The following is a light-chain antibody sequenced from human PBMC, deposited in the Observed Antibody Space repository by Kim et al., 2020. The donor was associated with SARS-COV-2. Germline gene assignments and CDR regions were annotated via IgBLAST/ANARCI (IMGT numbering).Light chain of an antibody. Sequence: GQMFTISYSGSNHNIGDNNVSWYQQFPGTAPRLLIYDNTKRPPGIPDRFSGSKSGTSATLGITGLQTGDEADYYCGTWDGSLSGVVFGGGTQLTVL. CDR3: GTWDGSLSGVV. J-gene: IGLJ2*01. CDR2: DNT. CDR1: NHNIGDNN. V-gene: IGLV1-51*01.